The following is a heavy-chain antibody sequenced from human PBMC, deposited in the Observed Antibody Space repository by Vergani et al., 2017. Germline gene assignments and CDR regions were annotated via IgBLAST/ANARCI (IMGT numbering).Heavy chain of an antibody. CDR2: INPNSGGT. D-gene: IGHD6-19*01. Sequence: QVQLVQSGAEVKTPGASVKVSCKASGYTFTGYYMHWVRQAPGQGLEWMGWINPNSGGTNYAQKFQGRVTMTRDTSISTASMERSRLRSDDTAVYYCARDRQWPGYNWFDPWGQGTLVTVSS. V-gene: IGHV1-2*02. CDR3: ARDRQWPGYNWFDP. CDR1: GYTFTGYY. J-gene: IGHJ5*02.